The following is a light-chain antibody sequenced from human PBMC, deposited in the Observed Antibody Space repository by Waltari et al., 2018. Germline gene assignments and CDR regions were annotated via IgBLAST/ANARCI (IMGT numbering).Light chain of an antibody. Sequence: QSALTQPASVSGSPGQSITISCTGTSSDVGGYNYVSWYKQDPGKATKLIIYDVTRRSPGVMSRFSCSKSGAPASLTISALQTEDEADYSCSSYSSTATSVFGGGTKLTVL. J-gene: IGLJ3*02. CDR1: SSDVGGYNY. CDR2: DVT. V-gene: IGLV2-14*01. CDR3: SSYSSTATSV.